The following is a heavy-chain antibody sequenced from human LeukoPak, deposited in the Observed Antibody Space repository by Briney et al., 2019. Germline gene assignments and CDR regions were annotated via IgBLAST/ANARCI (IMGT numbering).Heavy chain of an antibody. D-gene: IGHD4-17*01. CDR2: ISGSSATI. CDR3: ARYGDYPSMFDC. J-gene: IGHJ4*02. CDR1: GFTFSSYR. V-gene: IGHV3-48*02. Sequence: GGSLRLSSAASGFTFSSYRMSWVRQAPGKGLEWVSDISGSSATIYDADSVKGRFTISRDNAQNSLYLQMNSLRDEDTAVYYCARYGDYPSMFDCWGQGTLVTVSS.